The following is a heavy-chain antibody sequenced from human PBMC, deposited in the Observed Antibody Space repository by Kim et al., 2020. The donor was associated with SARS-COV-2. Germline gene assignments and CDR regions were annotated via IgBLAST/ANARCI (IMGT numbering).Heavy chain of an antibody. V-gene: IGHV3-66*01. CDR2: GSI. Sequence: GSIYYVDSVKGRFTICRDNSKNMLYLKMNSLRGEDTAVYYCATQLNGLWHYWGQGTLVTVSS. D-gene: IGHD2-2*01. CDR3: ATQLNGLWHY. J-gene: IGHJ4*02.